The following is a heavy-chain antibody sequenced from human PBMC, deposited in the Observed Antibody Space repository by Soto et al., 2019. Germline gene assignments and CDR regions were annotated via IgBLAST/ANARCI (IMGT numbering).Heavy chain of an antibody. CDR1: GYTFSSYG. D-gene: IGHD3-3*01. J-gene: IGHJ6*02. V-gene: IGHV1-18*04. CDR2: ISAYNGNR. CDR3: APHTMFGSNYYYSGMDV. Sequence: ASVKVSCKAFGYTFSSYGINWVRQAPGQGLEWMGWISAYNGNRSYAQKLQGRVTMTTDTSTSTAYMELRRLRSDDTAVYYCAPHTMFGSNYYYSGMDVWGPGTTLTVSS.